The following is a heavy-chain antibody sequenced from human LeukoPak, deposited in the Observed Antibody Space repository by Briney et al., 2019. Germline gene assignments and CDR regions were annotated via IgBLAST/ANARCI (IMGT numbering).Heavy chain of an antibody. V-gene: IGHV3-7*01. CDR2: IKQNGGEK. D-gene: IGHD6-13*01. Sequence: PGGSLRLSCGVSGFTFRSYWMNWVRQAPGKGLEWVASIKQNGGEKSYVDSVKGRFTISRDNAKNSLYLQMSSLRAEDTAVYYCARDGTATGLYFDLWGQGTLVTVSS. CDR3: ARDGTATGLYFDL. CDR1: GFTFRSYW. J-gene: IGHJ4*01.